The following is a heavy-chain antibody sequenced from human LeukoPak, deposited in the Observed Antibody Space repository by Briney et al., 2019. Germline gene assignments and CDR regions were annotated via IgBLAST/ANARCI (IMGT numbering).Heavy chain of an antibody. J-gene: IGHJ5*02. V-gene: IGHV3-48*02. CDR3: ARGCVGGSCWSKNWFDP. Sequence: PGRSLRLSCAASGFTFSSYTMNWVRQAPGEGLEWVLYISTTGTTIYYRDSVRGRFTISRDNARDSLYLQMNSLRDDDTAVYYCARGCVGGSCWSKNWFDPWGQGTLVIVFS. D-gene: IGHD2-15*01. CDR1: GFTFSSYT. CDR2: ISTTGTTI.